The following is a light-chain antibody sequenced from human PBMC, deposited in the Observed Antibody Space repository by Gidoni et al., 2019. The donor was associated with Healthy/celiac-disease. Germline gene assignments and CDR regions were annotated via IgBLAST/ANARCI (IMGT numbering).Light chain of an antibody. V-gene: IGLV3-25*03. Sequence: SYDLTQPPSVSVSPGQTARITCSGDALPKQYAYWYQQKPGQAPVLVIYKDSERPSVIPERFSGSSSGTTVTLTISGVQAEDEADYYCQSADSSGSYVFGTGTKVTVL. J-gene: IGLJ1*01. CDR3: QSADSSGSYV. CDR1: ALPKQY. CDR2: KDS.